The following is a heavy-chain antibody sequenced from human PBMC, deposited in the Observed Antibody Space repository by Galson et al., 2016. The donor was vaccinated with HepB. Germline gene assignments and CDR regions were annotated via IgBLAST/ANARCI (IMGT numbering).Heavy chain of an antibody. J-gene: IGHJ4*02. CDR2: LNPSGGST. CDR3: ARGSSGHVEIDY. D-gene: IGHD6-19*01. Sequence: GILNPSGGSTTYAQKFQGRVTMTRDTSTSTVYMELSSLRSEDTAVYYCARGSSGHVEIDYWGQGTLVTVSS. V-gene: IGHV1-46*01.